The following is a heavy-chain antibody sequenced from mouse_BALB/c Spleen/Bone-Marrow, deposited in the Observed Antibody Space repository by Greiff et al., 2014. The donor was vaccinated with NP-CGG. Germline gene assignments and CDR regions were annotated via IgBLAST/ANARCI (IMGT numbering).Heavy chain of an antibody. Sequence: QVHVKQSGPELVKPGASVKMSCKASGYTFTDYIISWVRQRVGQGLEWIGEIYPGTGSTYYNEKFKGKATLTADKSSNIAYMQLSSLTSEVSAVYFCARRKNVRFAYWGQGTLVTVSA. CDR3: ARRKNVRFAY. V-gene: IGHV1-77*01. J-gene: IGHJ3*01. CDR2: IYPGTGST. CDR1: GYTFTDYI.